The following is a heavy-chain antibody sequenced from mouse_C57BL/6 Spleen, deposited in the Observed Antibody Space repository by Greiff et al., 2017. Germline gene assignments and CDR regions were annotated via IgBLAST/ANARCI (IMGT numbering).Heavy chain of an antibody. V-gene: IGHV1-52*01. J-gene: IGHJ2*01. CDR3: ARGRWDFYC. CDR2: IDPSDSET. CDR1: GYTFTSYW. Sequence: QVQLKQPGAELVRPGSSVKLSCKASGYTFTSYWMHWVKQRPIQGLEWIGNIDPSDSETHYNPQFKDKATLTVDKSSSTAYMQLSSLTSGDSAVYSCARGRWDFYCWGQGTTLTVSS. D-gene: IGHD1-1*02.